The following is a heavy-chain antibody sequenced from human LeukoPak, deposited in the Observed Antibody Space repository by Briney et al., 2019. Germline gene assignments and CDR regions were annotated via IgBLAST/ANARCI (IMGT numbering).Heavy chain of an antibody. J-gene: IGHJ6*02. CDR3: AREREQEYGMDV. V-gene: IGHV1-46*01. Sequence: GASVKVSCKASGYTFSNYYLHWVRQAPGQGLEWMGIINPSGGSTSYAQKFQGRVTMTRDTSTSTVYMELSSLGSEDTAVYYCAREREQEYGMDVWGQGTTVTVSS. CDR1: GYTFSNYY. D-gene: IGHD1-26*01. CDR2: INPSGGST.